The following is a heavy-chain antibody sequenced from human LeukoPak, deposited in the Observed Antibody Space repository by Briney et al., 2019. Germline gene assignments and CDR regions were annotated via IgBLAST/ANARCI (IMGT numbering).Heavy chain of an antibody. CDR3: ARGRDDFWSGSPDY. CDR2: ISSSSSYI. J-gene: IGHJ4*02. V-gene: IGHV3-21*01. CDR1: GFTFSSYS. D-gene: IGHD3-3*01. Sequence: GGSLRLSCAASGFTFSSYSMNWVRQAPGKGLEWVSSISSSSSYIYYADSVKGRFTISRDIAKNSLYLQMNSLRAEDTAVYYCARGRDDFWSGSPDYWGQGTLVTVSS.